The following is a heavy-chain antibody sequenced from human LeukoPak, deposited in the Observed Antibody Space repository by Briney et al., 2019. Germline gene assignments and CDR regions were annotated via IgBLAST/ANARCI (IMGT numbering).Heavy chain of an antibody. CDR2: INPSGGSI. J-gene: IGHJ4*02. CDR3: ARLTNTYCGGDCYQYYFDY. D-gene: IGHD2-21*02. V-gene: IGHV1-46*01. Sequence: ASVKVSCKASGYTFTSYYMHWVRQAPGQGLEWMGIINPSGGSISYAQKFQGRVTMTRDTSTSTVYMELSSLRSEDTAVYYCARLTNTYCGGDCYQYYFDYWGQGTLVTVSS. CDR1: GYTFTSYY.